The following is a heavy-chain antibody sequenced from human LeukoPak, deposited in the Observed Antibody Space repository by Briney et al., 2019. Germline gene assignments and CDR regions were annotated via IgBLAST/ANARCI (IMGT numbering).Heavy chain of an antibody. CDR1: GGSITSDGYY. D-gene: IGHD4-23*01. Sequence: PSQTLSLTCTVSGGSITSDGYYWSWIRQHPGKGLEWIGYIYYSGSTYYNPSLKSRVTISVDTSKNQFSLKLSSVTAADTAVYYCARDKAHQTTVGPYFDLWGRGTLVTVSS. J-gene: IGHJ2*01. CDR2: IYYSGST. V-gene: IGHV4-30-4*08. CDR3: ARDKAHQTTVGPYFDL.